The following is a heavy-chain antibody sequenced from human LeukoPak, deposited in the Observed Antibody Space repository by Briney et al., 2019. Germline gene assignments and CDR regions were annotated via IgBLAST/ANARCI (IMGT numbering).Heavy chain of an antibody. Sequence: ASVKVSCKASGYTFTSYYMHWVRQAPGQGLEWMGIINPSGGSTSYAQKFQGRVTMTRDTSTSTVYMELSSLRSEDTAVYYCARGPQYYYDSSGYYYDTRFDPWGQGALVTVSS. V-gene: IGHV1-46*01. J-gene: IGHJ5*02. CDR2: INPSGGST. D-gene: IGHD3-22*01. CDR3: ARGPQYYYDSSGYYYDTRFDP. CDR1: GYTFTSYY.